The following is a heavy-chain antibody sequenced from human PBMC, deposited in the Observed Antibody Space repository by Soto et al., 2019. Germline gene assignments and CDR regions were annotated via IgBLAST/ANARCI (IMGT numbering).Heavy chain of an antibody. V-gene: IGHV1-69*06. Sequence: QVQLVQSGAEVKKLGSSVKVSCKASGGTFSSYAISWVRQAPGQGLEWMGGIIPIFGTANYAQKFQGRVTITADKSTSTAYMELSSLRSEDTAVYYCARGRRIAVADYFGCWGQGTLVTVSS. D-gene: IGHD6-19*01. CDR2: IIPIFGTA. CDR3: ARGRRIAVADYFGC. J-gene: IGHJ4*02. CDR1: GGTFSSYA.